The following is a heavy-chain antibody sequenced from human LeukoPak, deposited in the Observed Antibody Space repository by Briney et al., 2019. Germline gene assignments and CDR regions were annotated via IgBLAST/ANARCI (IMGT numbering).Heavy chain of an antibody. CDR2: ISYDGSNK. D-gene: IGHD3-22*01. Sequence: PGGSLRLSCAASGFTFGSYAMHWVRQAPGKGLEWVAVISYDGSNKYYADSVKGRFTISRDNSKNTLYLQMNSLRAEDTAVYYCARPDYYDSSGYYSYWGQGTLVTVSS. V-gene: IGHV3-30-3*01. J-gene: IGHJ4*02. CDR1: GFTFGSYA. CDR3: ARPDYYDSSGYYSY.